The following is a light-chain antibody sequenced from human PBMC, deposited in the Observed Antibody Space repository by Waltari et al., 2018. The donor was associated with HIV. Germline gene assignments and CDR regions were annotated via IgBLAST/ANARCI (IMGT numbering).Light chain of an antibody. CDR3: NSYTSTTTRWL. Sequence: QSALPQPASVSGSPGQSIIISCTGTSSDVGGYNYVSWYQQHPGKAPKLIIFDVGNRPSGVSNRFSGSKSGNTASLTISGLQTEDEADYYCNSYTSTTTRWLFGGGTRLTVL. CDR1: SSDVGGYNY. CDR2: DVG. V-gene: IGLV2-14*03. J-gene: IGLJ3*02.